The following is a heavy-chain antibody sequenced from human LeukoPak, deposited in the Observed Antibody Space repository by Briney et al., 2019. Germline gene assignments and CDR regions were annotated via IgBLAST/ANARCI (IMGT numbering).Heavy chain of an antibody. CDR2: IFHSGST. Sequence: SETLSLTCAVSGYSIGSGFYWGWIRQPPGKGLEWIGSIFHSGSTYYNPSLKSRVTISVDTSKNQFSLKLSSVTAADTALYYCARASGSYGSGSYYYSGMDVWGKGTTVTLSS. CDR1: GYSIGSGFY. J-gene: IGHJ6*04. D-gene: IGHD3-10*01. CDR3: ARASGSYGSGSYYYSGMDV. V-gene: IGHV4-38-2*01.